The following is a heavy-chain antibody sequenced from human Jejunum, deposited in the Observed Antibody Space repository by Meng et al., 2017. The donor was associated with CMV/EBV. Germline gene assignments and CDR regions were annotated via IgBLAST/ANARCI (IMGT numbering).Heavy chain of an antibody. D-gene: IGHD6-13*01. V-gene: IGHV4-39*07. CDR3: ARDMGQQLVPVSFDY. CDR2: IYYSGNT. J-gene: IGHJ4*02. Sequence: GASIRKSDYYWGWIRQSPGKGLEWIGRIYYSGNTYHNPAFKGRVTISVDTSKNQVSLRLTSVTAADTAVYYCARDMGQQLVPVSFDYWGQGTLVTVSS. CDR1: GASIRKSDYY.